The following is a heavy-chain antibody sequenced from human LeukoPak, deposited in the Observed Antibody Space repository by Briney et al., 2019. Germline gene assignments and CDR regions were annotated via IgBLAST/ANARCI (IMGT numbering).Heavy chain of an antibody. Sequence: GASVKVSCKASGYTFTSYGISWVRQAPGQGLEWMGWISANNGNTNYAQKFQGRVTMTTDTSTGTAYMELRSLRSDDTAVYYCARDFSHGHCGGLSCFLLDYWGQGSLVAVSS. CDR1: GYTFTSYG. CDR2: ISANNGNT. D-gene: IGHD2-2*03. J-gene: IGHJ4*02. CDR3: ARDFSHGHCGGLSCFLLDY. V-gene: IGHV1-18*01.